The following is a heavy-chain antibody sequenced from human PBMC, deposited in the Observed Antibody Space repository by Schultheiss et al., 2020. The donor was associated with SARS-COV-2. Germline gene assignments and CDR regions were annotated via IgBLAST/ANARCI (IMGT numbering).Heavy chain of an antibody. V-gene: IGHV4-59*01. D-gene: IGHD6-13*01. CDR2: IYYSGST. CDR1: GDSISSYY. CDR3: ARDSSSWSINWFDP. Sequence: SETLSLTCTVSGDSISSYYWSWIRQPPGKGLEWIGYIYYSGSTNYNPSLESRVSMSVDTSKNQFSLTLTSVTAADTAVYYCARDSSSWSINWFDPWGQGTLVTVSS. J-gene: IGHJ5*02.